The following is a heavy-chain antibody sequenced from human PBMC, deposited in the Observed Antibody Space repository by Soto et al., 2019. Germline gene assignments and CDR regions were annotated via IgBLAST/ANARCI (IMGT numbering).Heavy chain of an antibody. V-gene: IGHV1-69*06. CDR2: IIPIFGTA. J-gene: IGHJ6*02. D-gene: IGHD1-26*01. CDR3: ASGEVGAKCHPCYGMGV. CDR1: GGTFSSYA. Sequence: ASVKVSCKASGGTFSSYAISWVRQAPGQGLEWMGGIIPIFGTANYAQKFQGRVTITADKSTSTAYMELSSLRSEDTAVYYCASGEVGAKCHPCYGMGVRDQGTTVTVSS.